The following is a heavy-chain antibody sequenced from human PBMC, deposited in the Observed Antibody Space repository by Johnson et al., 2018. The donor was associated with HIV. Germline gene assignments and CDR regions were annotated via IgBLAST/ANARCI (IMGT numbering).Heavy chain of an antibody. CDR1: GFTFSSYA. CDR2: ISYDGSNK. J-gene: IGHJ3*02. V-gene: IGHV3-30*14. D-gene: IGHD3-16*02. CDR3: ARGDRYHAFDI. Sequence: QVQLVESGGGVVQPGGSLRLSCAASGFTFSSYAMHWVRQAPGKGLEWVAVISYDGSNKYYADSVKGRFTISRDNSKNTLYLQMNSLRAGDTAVYYCARGDRYHAFDIWGQGTMVTVSS.